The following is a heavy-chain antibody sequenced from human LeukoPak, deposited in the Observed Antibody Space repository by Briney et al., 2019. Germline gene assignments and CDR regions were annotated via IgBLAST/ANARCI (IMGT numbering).Heavy chain of an antibody. CDR3: ARVDCSADGCYSLFDS. CDR1: GYTFTGYY. V-gene: IGHV1-46*01. CDR2: INPNGGST. D-gene: IGHD2-15*01. J-gene: IGHJ4*02. Sequence: ASVTVSCKASGYTFTGYYIHWVRQAPGQGLEWVGIINPNGGSTGYAQKFQGRVTMTRDTSTSTVYMELSSLRSEDTAVYYCARVDCSADGCYSLFDSWGQGTLVTVSS.